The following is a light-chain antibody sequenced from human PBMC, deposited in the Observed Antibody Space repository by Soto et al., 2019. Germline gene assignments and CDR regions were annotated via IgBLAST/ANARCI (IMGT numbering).Light chain of an antibody. CDR3: QQYYSTLWT. V-gene: IGKV4-1*01. CDR2: WAS. CDR1: QSVFYSSNNKNY. Sequence: DIVMTQSPDSLAVSLGERATINCKSSQSVFYSSNNKNYLAWYQQKPGQPPKLFIYWASIRESGVPDRFSGSGSGTDFTLTISSLQAEDVAVYYCQQYYSTLWTFGQGTKVDIK. J-gene: IGKJ1*01.